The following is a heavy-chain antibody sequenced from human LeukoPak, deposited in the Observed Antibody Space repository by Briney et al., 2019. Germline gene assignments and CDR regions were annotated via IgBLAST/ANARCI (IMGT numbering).Heavy chain of an antibody. CDR3: ARDPDLSGYSFFEY. CDR2: INGDGSRT. J-gene: IGHJ4*02. CDR1: EFTLSSYW. D-gene: IGHD3-22*01. V-gene: IGHV3-74*01. Sequence: GGSLRLSCAASEFTLSSYWMHWVRQAPGKGLVWVSRINGDGSRTTYADSVKGRFTISRDNAKTMLYLQMNSLRAEDTAVYYCARDPDLSGYSFFEYWGQGTLVTVSS.